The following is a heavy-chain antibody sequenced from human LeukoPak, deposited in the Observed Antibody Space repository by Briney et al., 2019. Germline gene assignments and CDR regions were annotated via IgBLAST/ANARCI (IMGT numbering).Heavy chain of an antibody. CDR1: GFTFSSYG. V-gene: IGHV3-30*03. D-gene: IGHD5-18*01. J-gene: IGHJ3*02. Sequence: GGSXRLSCAASGFTFSSYGMHWVRQAPGKGLEWVAVISYDGSNKYYADSVKGRFTISRDNAKNSLYLQMNSLRAEDTAVYYCARDQFNGYSYADDAFDIWGQGTMVTVSS. CDR2: ISYDGSNK. CDR3: ARDQFNGYSYADDAFDI.